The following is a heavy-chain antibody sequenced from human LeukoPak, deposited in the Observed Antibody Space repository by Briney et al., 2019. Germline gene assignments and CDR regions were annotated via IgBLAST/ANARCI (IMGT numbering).Heavy chain of an antibody. Sequence: GASVKVSCKASGYTFTSYYMHWVRQAPGQGLEWMGIINPSGGSTSYAQKCQGRVTMTRDMSTSTVYMELSSLRSEDTAVYYCARVVGAINFDYWGQGTLVTVSS. D-gene: IGHD1-26*01. CDR3: ARVVGAINFDY. CDR1: GYTFTSYY. CDR2: INPSGGST. V-gene: IGHV1-46*01. J-gene: IGHJ4*02.